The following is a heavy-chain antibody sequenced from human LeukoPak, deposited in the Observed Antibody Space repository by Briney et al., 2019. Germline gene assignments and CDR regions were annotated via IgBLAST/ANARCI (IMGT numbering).Heavy chain of an antibody. CDR1: GGSISSSSYY. J-gene: IGHJ5*02. V-gene: IGHV4-39*07. Sequence: SETLSLTCTVSGGSISSSSYYWGWIRQPPGKGLEWIGSIYYSGSTYYNPSLKSRVTISVDTSKNQFSLKLSSVTAADTAVYYCARDLRQQLVRLNWFDPWGQGTLVTVSS. CDR3: ARDLRQQLVRLNWFDP. D-gene: IGHD6-13*01. CDR2: IYYSGST.